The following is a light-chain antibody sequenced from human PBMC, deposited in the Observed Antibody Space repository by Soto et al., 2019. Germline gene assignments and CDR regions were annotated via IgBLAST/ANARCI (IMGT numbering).Light chain of an antibody. Sequence: DIQMTQSPSSLSPSVGDRVTITCRASQGIRNDLAWYQEKPGKAPKRLIYVASRLQSGVPSRFSGSGSGTEFTLTISSLQPEDSATYYCLQQNSYPLTFGGGTKVEIK. CDR1: QGIRND. J-gene: IGKJ4*01. CDR3: LQQNSYPLT. CDR2: VAS. V-gene: IGKV1-17*01.